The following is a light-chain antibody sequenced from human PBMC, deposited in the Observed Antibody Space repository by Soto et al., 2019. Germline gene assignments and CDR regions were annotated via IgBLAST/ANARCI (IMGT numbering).Light chain of an antibody. J-gene: IGKJ4*01. CDR2: AAS. Sequence: DIQMTQSPSSLSASLGDRVTITCRASQGIGVYLAWFQQKPGKVPKLLIYAASALQSGVPSRFSGSGSGTYFPLTSSSLQPEDIATSYCQKYNSAPLTFGGGTRVEIK. CDR1: QGIGVY. V-gene: IGKV1-27*01. CDR3: QKYNSAPLT.